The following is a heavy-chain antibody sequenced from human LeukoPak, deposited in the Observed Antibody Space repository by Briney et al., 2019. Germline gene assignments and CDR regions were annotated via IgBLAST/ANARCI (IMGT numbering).Heavy chain of an antibody. Sequence: SETLSLTCTVPGGSISSDNRSWIPHPPGKRLEGIGRIYTSGSTNYNPSLKGRVTMSVDTSKNQFALKLSSVTAADTAVYYCARGFGAAAGDYWGQGTLISVSS. CDR1: GGSISSDN. CDR3: ARGFGAAAGDY. D-gene: IGHD6-13*01. CDR2: IYTSGST. J-gene: IGHJ4*02. V-gene: IGHV4-4*07.